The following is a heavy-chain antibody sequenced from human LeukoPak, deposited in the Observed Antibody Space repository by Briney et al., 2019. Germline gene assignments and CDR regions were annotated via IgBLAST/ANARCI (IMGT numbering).Heavy chain of an antibody. J-gene: IGHJ4*02. D-gene: IGHD5-12*01. CDR1: GYTFTGYY. CDR2: INPSSGGT. CDR3: VRSYESGGYPI. Sequence: ASVRVSCKASGYTFTGYYMHWVRQAPGQGLEWMGWINPSSGGTNYAQKFQGRVTMTRDTSISTVYMELSWLRSDDTAVYYCVRSYESGGYPIWGQGTLVTVSS. V-gene: IGHV1-2*02.